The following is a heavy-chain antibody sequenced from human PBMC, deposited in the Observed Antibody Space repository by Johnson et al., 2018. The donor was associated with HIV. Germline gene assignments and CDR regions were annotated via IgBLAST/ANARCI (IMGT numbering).Heavy chain of an antibody. Sequence: VQLVESGGGLVQPGGSLRLSCAASGFTFSSYAMSWVRQAPGKGLEWVSAISGSGGSTYYADSVKGRFTIYRDNSKNTLYLQMNSLRAEDTAVYYCTRESPYGGNSYDAFDIWGQGTMVTVSS. CDR2: ISGSGGST. V-gene: IGHV3-23*04. J-gene: IGHJ3*02. CDR3: TRESPYGGNSYDAFDI. CDR1: GFTFSSYA. D-gene: IGHD4-23*01.